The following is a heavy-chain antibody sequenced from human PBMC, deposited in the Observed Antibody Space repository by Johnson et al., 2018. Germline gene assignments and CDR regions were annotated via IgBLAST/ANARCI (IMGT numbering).Heavy chain of an antibody. CDR3: TTQDSNSRYYYYHGMDV. CDR1: GYTFSDYY. CDR2: IKSKTDGGTT. J-gene: IGHJ6*02. Sequence: VQLVQSGGGLVKPGGSLRLSCAASGYTFSDYYMSWIRQAPGKGLEWVGRIKSKTDGGTTDYAAPVKGRFTISRDDSKNTLNLQMNSLKTEDTAGYYCTTQDSNSRYYYYHGMDVWGQGTTVTVSS. D-gene: IGHD4-11*01. V-gene: IGHV3-15*01.